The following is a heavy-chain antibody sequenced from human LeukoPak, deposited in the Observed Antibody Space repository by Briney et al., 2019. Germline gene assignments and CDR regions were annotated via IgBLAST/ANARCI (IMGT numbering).Heavy chain of an antibody. CDR2: IYYSGST. J-gene: IGHJ5*02. V-gene: IGHV4-59*01. D-gene: IGHD6-13*01. CDR3: ARTPCIAAASCWFDP. CDR1: GGSISSYY. Sequence: SETLSLTCTVSGGSISSYYWSWIRQPPGKGLEWIGYIYYSGSTNYNPSLKSRVTISVDTSKNQFSLKLSSVTAADTAVYYCARTPCIAAASCWFDPWGQGTLVTVSS.